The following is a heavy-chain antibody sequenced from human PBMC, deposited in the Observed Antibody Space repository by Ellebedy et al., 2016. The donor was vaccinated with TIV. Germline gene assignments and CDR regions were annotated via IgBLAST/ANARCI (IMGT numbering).Heavy chain of an antibody. J-gene: IGHJ6*02. CDR2: ISGDDDRA. V-gene: IGHV3-23*01. CDR1: GFDFSRHA. D-gene: IGHD3-10*01. Sequence: GESLKISXAASGFDFSRHAMAWVCRAPGKGLEWVSAISGDDDRAYYADSVQGRFTISRDTSKNMLYLEMNSLRGEDTAVYYCAKGLYLRGNYGLDVWGQGTTVTVSS. CDR3: AKGLYLRGNYGLDV.